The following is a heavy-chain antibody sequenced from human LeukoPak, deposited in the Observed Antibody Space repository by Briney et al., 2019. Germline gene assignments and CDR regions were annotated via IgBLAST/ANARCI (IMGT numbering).Heavy chain of an antibody. V-gene: IGHV1-46*01. CDR1: GYTFTSYY. CDR3: ARSGYNDYGAFGY. Sequence: ASVKVSCKASGYTFTSYYIHWVRQAPGQGLEWMGIINPSVGSTSYAQKFQGRVTMTRDTSTSTVYMELSSLRSEDTAVYYCARSGYNDYGAFGYWGQGTLVTVSS. D-gene: IGHD5-12*01. J-gene: IGHJ4*02. CDR2: INPSVGST.